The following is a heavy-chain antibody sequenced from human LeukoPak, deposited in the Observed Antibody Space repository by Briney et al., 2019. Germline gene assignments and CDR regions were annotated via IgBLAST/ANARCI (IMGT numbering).Heavy chain of an antibody. CDR1: GYTFTGYY. Sequence: PGASVKVSCKASGYTFTGYYMHWVRQAPGQGLEWMGWINPNSGGTNYAQKFQGRVTTTRDTSISTAYMELSRLRSDDTAVYYCARVRQDFWSGYYCDYWGQGTLVTVSS. D-gene: IGHD3-3*01. CDR2: INPNSGGT. J-gene: IGHJ4*02. CDR3: ARVRQDFWSGYYCDY. V-gene: IGHV1-2*02.